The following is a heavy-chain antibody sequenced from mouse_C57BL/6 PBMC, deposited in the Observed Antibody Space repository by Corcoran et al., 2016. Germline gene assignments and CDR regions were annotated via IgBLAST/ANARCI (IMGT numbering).Heavy chain of an antibody. CDR3: ARGSYGSSAWFAY. J-gene: IGHJ3*01. CDR2: IYPGSGNT. D-gene: IGHD1-1*01. CDR1: GYTFTDYY. V-gene: IGHV1-76*01. Sequence: QVQLKQSGAELLRPGASVKLSCKASGYTFTDYYINWVKQRPGQGLEWIARIYPGSGNTYYNEKFKGKATLTAEKSSSTAYMQLSSLTSEDSAVDFCARGSYGSSAWFAYWGQGTLVTVSA.